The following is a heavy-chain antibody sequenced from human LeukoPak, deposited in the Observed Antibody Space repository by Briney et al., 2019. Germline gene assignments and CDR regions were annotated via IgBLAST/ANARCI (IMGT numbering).Heavy chain of an antibody. V-gene: IGHV4-34*01. CDR1: GGSFSGYY. D-gene: IGHD3-10*01. CDR2: INHSGST. CDR3: ARGGLWFGELYPFDY. J-gene: IGHJ4*02. Sequence: SETLSLTCAVYGGSFSGYYWSWIRQPPGKGLEWIGEINHSGSTNYNPSLRSRVTISVDTSKNQFSLKLSSVTAADTAVYYCARGGLWFGELYPFDYWGQGTLVTVSS.